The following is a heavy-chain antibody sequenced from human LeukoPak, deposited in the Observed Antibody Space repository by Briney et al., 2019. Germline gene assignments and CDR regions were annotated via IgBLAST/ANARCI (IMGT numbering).Heavy chain of an antibody. CDR3: ASRHCSGGDCYFAGADPFDH. CDR1: GFTVSSTY. D-gene: IGHD2-21*01. CDR2: IYMDGKI. J-gene: IGHJ4*02. V-gene: IGHV3-53*01. Sequence: GGSLRLSCAASGFTVSSTYMSWVRQAPGKGLEWVSFIYMDGKIYYIDSVKGRFTISRDTSKNTLYLQMNSLRVEDTAVYYCASRHCSGGDCYFAGADPFDHWGQGTLVTVSS.